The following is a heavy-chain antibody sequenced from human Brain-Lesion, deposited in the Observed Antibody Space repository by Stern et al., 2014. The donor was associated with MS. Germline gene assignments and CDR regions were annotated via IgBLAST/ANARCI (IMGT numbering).Heavy chain of an antibody. Sequence: VQLVESGPGLVKPSETLSLTCTVSGGSISRSTYYWGWIRQPPGQGLEWIGNIYYSGTTYYDPSLKSRVTISVHAATNQFSLKLNSVTAADTAVYYCARLTGIIDSWGQGTLVAVSS. CDR2: IYYSGTT. J-gene: IGHJ4*02. D-gene: IGHD5-24*01. V-gene: IGHV4-39*01. CDR3: ARLTGIIDS. CDR1: GGSISRSTYY.